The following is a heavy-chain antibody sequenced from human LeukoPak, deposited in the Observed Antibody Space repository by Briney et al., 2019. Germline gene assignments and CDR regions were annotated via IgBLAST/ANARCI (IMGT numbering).Heavy chain of an antibody. Sequence: GGSLRLSCAASGFTFSSYSMNWVRQAPGKGLEWVSSISSSSSHIYYADSVKGRFTISRDNAKNSLYLQMNSLRAEDTAVYYCATNYYDSSGYVDYWGQGTLVTVSS. D-gene: IGHD3-22*01. CDR1: GFTFSSYS. V-gene: IGHV3-21*01. CDR2: ISSSSSHI. J-gene: IGHJ4*02. CDR3: ATNYYDSSGYVDY.